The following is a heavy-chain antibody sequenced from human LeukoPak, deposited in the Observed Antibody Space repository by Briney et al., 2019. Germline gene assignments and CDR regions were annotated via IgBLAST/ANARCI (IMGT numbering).Heavy chain of an antibody. D-gene: IGHD2-15*01. V-gene: IGHV1-18*01. J-gene: IGHJ5*02. CDR3: AREGYCSGGTCYSTMNWFDP. CDR1: GYRFTSYG. CDR2: ISDYNGNT. Sequence: ASVQFSSKASGYRFTSYGITWVRRAPGQGGEWMGWISDYNGNTNYKQKLQGRVTLTTDTSTSTAYMELRSLRSDDTAVYYCAREGYCSGGTCYSTMNWFDPWGQGTLVTVSS.